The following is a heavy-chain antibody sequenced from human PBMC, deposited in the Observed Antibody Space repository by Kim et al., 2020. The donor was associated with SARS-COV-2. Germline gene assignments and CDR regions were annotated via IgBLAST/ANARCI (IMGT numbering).Heavy chain of an antibody. V-gene: IGHV4-39*07. Sequence: PTLKSRGTISVGTSNNQFSLKLSSVTAADTAVYYCARAIPAATKGGYFDYWGQGTLVTVSS. D-gene: IGHD2-2*01. CDR3: ARAIPAATKGGYFDY. J-gene: IGHJ4*02.